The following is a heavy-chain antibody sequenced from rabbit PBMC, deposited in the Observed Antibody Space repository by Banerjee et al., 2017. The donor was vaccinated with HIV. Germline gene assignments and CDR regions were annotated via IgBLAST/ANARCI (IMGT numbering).Heavy chain of an antibody. CDR2: IDPVFGNT. V-gene: IGHV1S7*01. J-gene: IGHJ4*01. CDR1: GFDFSSYY. D-gene: IGHD1-1*01. Sequence: HLKESGGGLVQPGGSLKLSCKVSGFDFSSYYMTWVRQAPGKGLEWTGYIDPVFGNTYYASWVNGRFTISSDNAQNTVDLQMNSLTAADTATYFCARDLVTVIGWNFSLWGQGTLVTVS. CDR3: ARDLVTVIGWNFSL.